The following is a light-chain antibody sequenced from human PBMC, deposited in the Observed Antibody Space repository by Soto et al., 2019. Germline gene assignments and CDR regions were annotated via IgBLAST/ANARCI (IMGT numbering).Light chain of an antibody. CDR2: EVT. CDR1: SSDVGAYNF. CDR3: SSYTSSNTPYV. Sequence: QSVLTQSASVSGSPGQSITISCTGSSSDVGAYNFVSWYQHHPGKAPKLILYEVTTHPSGVSSRFSGSKSGNTASLTISGLQADDEANYYCSSYTSSNTPYVFGTGTKVTVL. J-gene: IGLJ1*01. V-gene: IGLV2-14*01.